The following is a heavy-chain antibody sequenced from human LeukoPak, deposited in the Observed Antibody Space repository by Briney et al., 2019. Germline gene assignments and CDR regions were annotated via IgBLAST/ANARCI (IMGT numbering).Heavy chain of an antibody. Sequence: SETLSLTCTVSGGSISSYYWSWIRQPPGKGLEWIGYIYYSGSTNYNPSLKSRVTISVDTSKNQFSLKLSSVTAADTAVYYCARWGYTAGWRYFDYWGQGTWSPSPQ. V-gene: IGHV4-59*08. CDR2: IYYSGST. J-gene: IGHJ4*02. D-gene: IGHD5-12*01. CDR3: ARWGYTAGWRYFDY. CDR1: GGSISSYY.